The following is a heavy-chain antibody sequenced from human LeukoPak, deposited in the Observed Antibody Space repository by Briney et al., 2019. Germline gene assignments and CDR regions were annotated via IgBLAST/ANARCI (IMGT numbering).Heavy chain of an antibody. D-gene: IGHD3-10*01. CDR1: GGSIISSSHY. J-gene: IGHJ4*02. V-gene: IGHV4-61*01. CDR2: IYYSGST. CDR3: ARVSLFRGVTFDY. Sequence: SETLSLTCTVSGGSIISSSHYWSWIRQPPGKGLEWIGYIYYSGSTNYNPSLKSRVTISVDTSKNQFSLKLSSVTAADTAVYYCARVSLFRGVTFDYWGQGTLVTVSS.